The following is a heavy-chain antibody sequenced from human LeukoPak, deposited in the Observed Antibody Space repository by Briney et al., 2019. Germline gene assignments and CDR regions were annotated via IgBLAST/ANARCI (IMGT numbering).Heavy chain of an antibody. CDR3: ARHLPAIELLWFGELPSGFDP. V-gene: IGHV4-39*01. J-gene: IGHJ5*02. CDR1: AGSISSSSYY. CDR2: IYYSGGT. Sequence: SETLSLTCTVSAGSISSSSYYCGWIRQAPGKGLEWIGSIYYSGGTYYNPSLKSRVTISVDTSKNQFSLKLSSVTAADTAVYYCARHLPAIELLWFGELPSGFDPWGQGTLVTVSS. D-gene: IGHD3-10*01.